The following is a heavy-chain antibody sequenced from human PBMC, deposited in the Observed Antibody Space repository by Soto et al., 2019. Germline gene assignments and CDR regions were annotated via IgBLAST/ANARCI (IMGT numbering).Heavy chain of an antibody. CDR3: ASGHQLLGAAYFQH. D-gene: IGHD2-2*01. CDR1: GYTFTSYD. J-gene: IGHJ1*01. Sequence: QVQLVQSGAEVKKPGASVKVSCKASGYTFTSYDINWVRQATGQGMEWMGCMNPNSGHTGYAQKFQGRVTMTRNTSISTAYMELSSLRSEDTAVYYCASGHQLLGAAYFQHWGQGTLVTVSS. V-gene: IGHV1-8*01. CDR2: MNPNSGHT.